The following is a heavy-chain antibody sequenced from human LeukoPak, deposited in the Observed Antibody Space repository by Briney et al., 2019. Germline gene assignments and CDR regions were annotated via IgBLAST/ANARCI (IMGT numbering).Heavy chain of an antibody. J-gene: IGHJ2*01. CDR3: ARESSAELLRNWYFDL. Sequence: ASVKVSCKASGYTFTGYYMHWVRQAPGQGLEWMGWINPNSGGTNYAQKFQGRVTMTRDTSISTAYMELGRLRSDDTAVYYCARESSAELLRNWYFDLWGRGTLVTVSS. CDR1: GYTFTGYY. V-gene: IGHV1-2*02. CDR2: INPNSGGT. D-gene: IGHD2-15*01.